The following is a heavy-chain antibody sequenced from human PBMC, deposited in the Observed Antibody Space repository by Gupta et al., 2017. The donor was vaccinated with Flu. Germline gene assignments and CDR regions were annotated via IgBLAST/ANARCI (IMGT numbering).Heavy chain of an antibody. J-gene: IGHJ6*03. D-gene: IGHD6-25*01. V-gene: IGHV3-74*03. CDR2: IKSDGSET. CDR3: TRNLSPEARDYYYMDL. Sequence: GKGLVWVSCIKSDGSETSYADSVKGRFTISRDDAKNTVYLQMDSLRPEDTAVYFCTRNLSPEARDYYYMDLWGKGTTVTVSS.